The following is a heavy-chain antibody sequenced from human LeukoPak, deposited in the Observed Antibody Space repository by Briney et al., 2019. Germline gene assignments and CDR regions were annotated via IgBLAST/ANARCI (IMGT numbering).Heavy chain of an antibody. CDR2: IIPILGIA. CDR1: GGTFSSYA. Sequence: GASVKVSCKASGGTFSSYAISWVRQAPGQGLEWMGRIIPILGIANYAQKFQGRVTITADKSTSTAYMELSSLRSEDTAVYYCACVDPRSGYYGMDVWGQGTTVTVSS. CDR3: ACVDPRSGYYGMDV. V-gene: IGHV1-69*04. D-gene: IGHD3-10*01. J-gene: IGHJ6*02.